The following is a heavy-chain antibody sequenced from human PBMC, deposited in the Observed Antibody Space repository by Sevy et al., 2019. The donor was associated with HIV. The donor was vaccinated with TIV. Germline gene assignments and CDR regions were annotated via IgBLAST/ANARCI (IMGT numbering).Heavy chain of an antibody. D-gene: IGHD6-19*01. V-gene: IGHV5-51*01. J-gene: IGHJ5*02. CDR1: GYGFSNYW. CDR3: ARHLRYSSGGHWFDP. CDR2: VWPGDTDA. Sequence: GESLKISCKASGYGFSNYWIGWVRQMPGKGLEWMGIVWPGDTDARYNPSFQGQVTISVDKSVNTAYLQWSSLKASDAAMYYRARHLRYSSGGHWFDPWGQGTLVTVSS.